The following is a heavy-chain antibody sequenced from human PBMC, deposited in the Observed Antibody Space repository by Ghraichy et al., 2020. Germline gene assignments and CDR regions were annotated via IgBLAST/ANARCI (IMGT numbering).Heavy chain of an antibody. CDR1: GFTFSSYA. J-gene: IGHJ4*02. D-gene: IGHD1-26*01. CDR2: ISSNGGST. V-gene: IGHV3-64*01. CDR3: AREGHSGSYYGAEDY. Sequence: GGSLRLSCAASGFTFSSYAMHWVRQAPGKGLEYVSAISSNGGSTYYANSVKGRFTISRDNSKNTLYLQMGSLRAEDMAVYYCAREGHSGSYYGAEDYWGQGTLVTVSS.